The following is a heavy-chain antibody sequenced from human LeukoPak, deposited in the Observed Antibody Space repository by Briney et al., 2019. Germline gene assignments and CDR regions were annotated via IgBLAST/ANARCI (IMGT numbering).Heavy chain of an antibody. CDR2: IYTSGST. D-gene: IGHD3-16*02. Sequence: SETLSLTCTVSGGSTSSYYWSWIRQPAGKGLEWIGRIYTSGSTNYNPSLKSRVTMSVDTSKNQFSLKLSSVTAADTAVYYCARDGYTGNYMDVWGKGTTVTVSS. CDR3: ARDGYTGNYMDV. J-gene: IGHJ6*03. CDR1: GGSTSSYY. V-gene: IGHV4-4*07.